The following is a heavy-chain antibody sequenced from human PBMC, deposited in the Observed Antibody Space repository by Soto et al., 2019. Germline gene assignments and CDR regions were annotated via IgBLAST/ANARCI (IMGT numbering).Heavy chain of an antibody. J-gene: IGHJ1*01. CDR1: GGSISSYY. D-gene: IGHD3-22*01. CDR2: IYHSGST. V-gene: IGHV4-59*04. Sequence: SETLSLTCTVSGGSISSYYRSWIRQPPGKGLEWIGYIYHSGSTYYNPSLKSRVTISVDRSKNQFSLKLSSVTAADTAVYYCAIYDSSGSRGFQHWGQGTLVT. CDR3: AIYDSSGSRGFQH.